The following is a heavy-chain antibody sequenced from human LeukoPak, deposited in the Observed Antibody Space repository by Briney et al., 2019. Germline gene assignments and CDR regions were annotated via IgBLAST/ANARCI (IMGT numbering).Heavy chain of an antibody. CDR1: GDSISSYY. CDR3: ARLRVVVGTRGPQWFDP. Sequence: SGTLSLTCTVSGDSISSYYWSWIRQPAGKGLEWIGHMYTSGSTNYNPSLKSQVTMSVDTSKNQLSLKVRSATAADTAVYYCARLRVVVGTRGPQWFDPWGQGTLVTVSS. CDR2: MYTSGST. V-gene: IGHV4-4*07. D-gene: IGHD1-1*01. J-gene: IGHJ5*02.